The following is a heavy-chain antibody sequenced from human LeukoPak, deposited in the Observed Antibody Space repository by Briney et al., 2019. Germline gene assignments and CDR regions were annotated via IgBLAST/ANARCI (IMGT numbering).Heavy chain of an antibody. D-gene: IGHD4/OR15-4a*01. J-gene: IGHJ4*02. CDR2: MYYSGST. V-gene: IGHV4-30-4*01. Sequence: SQTLSLTCTVSGGSISSGDYYWSWIRQPPGKGLEWIGYMYYSGSTFYNPSLKSRVTISVDTSKNQFSLKLSSVTAADTAVYYCAREPLDILGYGANYFDFWGQGILVTASS. CDR3: AREPLDILGYGANYFDF. CDR1: GGSISSGDYY.